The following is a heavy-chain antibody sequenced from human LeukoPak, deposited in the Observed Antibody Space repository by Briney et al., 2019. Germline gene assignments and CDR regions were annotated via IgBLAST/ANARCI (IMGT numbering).Heavy chain of an antibody. CDR2: INHSGST. Sequence: SETLSLTCAVYGVSFSGYYWSWIRQPPGKGLEWIGEINHSGSTNYNPSLKSRVTISVDTSKNQFSLKLSSVTAADTAVYYCARAQRRDGYNLGYWGQGTLVTVSS. D-gene: IGHD5-24*01. V-gene: IGHV4-34*01. CDR3: ARAQRRDGYNLGY. CDR1: GVSFSGYY. J-gene: IGHJ4*02.